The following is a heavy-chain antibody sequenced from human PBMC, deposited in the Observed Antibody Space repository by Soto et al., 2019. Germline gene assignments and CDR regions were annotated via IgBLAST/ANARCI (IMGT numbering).Heavy chain of an antibody. D-gene: IGHD3-10*01. CDR2: IIPIFGTA. V-gene: IGHV1-69*13. Sequence: ASVKVSCKASGGTFSSYAISWVRQAPGQGLEWMGGIIPIFGTANYAQKFQGRVTITADESTSTAYMELSSLRSEDTAVYYCARILRVVRGPPRRYYGMDVWGQGTTVTVSS. CDR3: ARILRVVRGPPRRYYGMDV. CDR1: GGTFSSYA. J-gene: IGHJ6*02.